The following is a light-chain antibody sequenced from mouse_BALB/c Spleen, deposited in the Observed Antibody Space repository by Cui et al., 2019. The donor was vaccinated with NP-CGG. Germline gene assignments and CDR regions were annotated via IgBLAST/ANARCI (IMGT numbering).Light chain of an antibody. V-gene: IGLV1*01. CDR2: GTN. CDR3: II. J-gene: IGLJ3*01. CDR1: TGAFTTSNY. Sequence: QAVVTQESALTTSPGESVTLTCRSSTGAFTTSNYARWVQEKPDHLFTGLIGGTNNRAPGVPARFSGSLIGDKAALTDTGAQTEDEAIFFSIIFGSGTKVTVL.